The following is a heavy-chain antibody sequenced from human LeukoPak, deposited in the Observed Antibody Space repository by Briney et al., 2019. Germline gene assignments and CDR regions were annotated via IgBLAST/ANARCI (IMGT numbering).Heavy chain of an antibody. V-gene: IGHV1-69*04. CDR2: IIPILGIA. Sequence: ASVKVSCKASGGTFSSYAISWVRQAPGQGLEWMGRIIPILGIANYAQKFQGRVTITADKSTSTAYMELSSPRSEDTAVYYCNTGATVETFDIWGQGTMVTVS. J-gene: IGHJ3*02. CDR1: GGTFSSYA. CDR3: NTGATVETFDI. D-gene: IGHD1-26*01.